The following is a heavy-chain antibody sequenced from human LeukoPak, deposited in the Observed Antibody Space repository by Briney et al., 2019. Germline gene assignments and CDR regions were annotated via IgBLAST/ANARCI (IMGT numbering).Heavy chain of an antibody. Sequence: GGSLRLSCAASGFTFSTYAMSWVRQAPGKGLEWVSLVGGSDGRTRYADSVKGRFTISRDNSKNTLYLEMNSLRAEDTAVYYCAKDSSSYDWGYMDVWGKGTTVTISS. D-gene: IGHD3-22*01. CDR1: GFTFSTYA. CDR2: VGGSDGRT. J-gene: IGHJ6*03. V-gene: IGHV3-23*01. CDR3: AKDSSSYDWGYMDV.